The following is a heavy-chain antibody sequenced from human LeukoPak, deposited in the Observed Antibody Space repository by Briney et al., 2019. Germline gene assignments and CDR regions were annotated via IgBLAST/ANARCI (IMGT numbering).Heavy chain of an antibody. Sequence: GGSLRLSCAPSGLIVSGNYMSWVRQAPGKGLEWVSVIYRGGSTYYADSVKGRFTISRDNSKNTVYLQMNSLRAEDTAVYYCASGREIAFDIWGQGTMVTVSS. D-gene: IGHD1-26*01. CDR1: GLIVSGNY. CDR3: ASGREIAFDI. V-gene: IGHV3-53*01. J-gene: IGHJ3*02. CDR2: IYRGGST.